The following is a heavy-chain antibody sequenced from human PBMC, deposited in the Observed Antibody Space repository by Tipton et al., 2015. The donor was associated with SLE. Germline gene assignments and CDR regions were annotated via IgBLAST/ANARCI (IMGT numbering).Heavy chain of an antibody. CDR2: FHPLDSDT. J-gene: IGHJ6*03. V-gene: IGHV5-51*01. Sequence: VQLVQSGAEVKKPGESLKISCQGSGYSFTNYWIGWVRQMPGKGLEWMGIFHPLDSDTRYSPSFQGLVTISADKSISTAYLQWSSLKASDTAMYYCVRHRAYSYGYDYYYMDVWGKGTTVTVSS. CDR1: GYSFTNYW. D-gene: IGHD5-18*01. CDR3: VRHRAYSYGYDYYYMDV.